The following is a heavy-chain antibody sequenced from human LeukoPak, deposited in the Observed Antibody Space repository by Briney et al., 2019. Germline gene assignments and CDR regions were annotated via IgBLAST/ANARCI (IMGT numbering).Heavy chain of an antibody. V-gene: IGHV3-23*01. CDR1: GFTFSSYA. CDR3: AKDQQQLVPYYYYYYGMDV. D-gene: IGHD6-13*01. J-gene: IGHJ6*02. Sequence: GGSLRLSCAASGFTFSSYAMRWVRQAPGKGLEWVSAISGSGCSTYYADSAKGRFTISRDNSKNTLYLQMNSLRAEDTAVYYCAKDQQQLVPYYYYYYGMDVWGQGTTVTVSS. CDR2: ISGSGCST.